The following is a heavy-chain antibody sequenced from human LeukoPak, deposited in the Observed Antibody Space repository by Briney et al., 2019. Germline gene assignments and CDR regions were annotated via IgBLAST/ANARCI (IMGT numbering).Heavy chain of an antibody. CDR1: GFTFSSYT. J-gene: IGHJ5*02. D-gene: IGHD5-18*01. CDR3: AREYSYGYAQP. Sequence: GGSLRLSCAASGFTFSSYTMHWVRQAPGKGLEWVAVISYDENNKYYADSVKGRFTISRDNSKNTLYLQMNSLRAEDTAVYYCAREYSYGYAQPWGQGTLVTVSS. CDR2: ISYDENNK. V-gene: IGHV3-30-3*01.